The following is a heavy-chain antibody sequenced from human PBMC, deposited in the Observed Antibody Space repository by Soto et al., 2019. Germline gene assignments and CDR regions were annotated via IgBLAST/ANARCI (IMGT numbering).Heavy chain of an antibody. CDR3: ARDLGGSYYDFWSGYYPYYYYGMDV. D-gene: IGHD3-3*01. V-gene: IGHV3-30-3*01. CDR1: GFTFSSYA. Sequence: GGSLRLSCAASGFTFSSYAMHWVRQAPGKGLEWVAVISYDGSNKYYADSVKGRFTISRDNSKNTLYLQMNSLRAEDTAVYYCARDLGGSYYDFWSGYYPYYYYGMDVWGQGTTVTVS. J-gene: IGHJ6*02. CDR2: ISYDGSNK.